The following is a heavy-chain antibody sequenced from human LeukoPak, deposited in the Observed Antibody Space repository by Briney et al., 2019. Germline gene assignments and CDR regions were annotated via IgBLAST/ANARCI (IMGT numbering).Heavy chain of an antibody. J-gene: IGHJ4*02. CDR1: GYSFTTHW. V-gene: IGHV5-51*01. D-gene: IGHD6-6*01. CDR2: IYPDDSDT. Sequence: GESLKISCKASGYSFTTHWIGWVRQKPGKGLEWMGIIYPDDSDTRYSPSFQGQVSISADQSSNTTYLQSSSLKASDTAIYYCARPRREVAALDYWGQGTLVTVSS. CDR3: ARPRREVAALDY.